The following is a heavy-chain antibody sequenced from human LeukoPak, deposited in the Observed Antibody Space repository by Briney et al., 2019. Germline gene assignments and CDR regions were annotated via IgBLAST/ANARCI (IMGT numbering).Heavy chain of an antibody. Sequence: PGGSLRLSCAASRFTFSSYSMNWVRQAPGKGLEWVSSISSTSSSINYAESVKGRFTISRDNAKKSLYLQMNSLRAEDTAVYYCARVQYYDFWSAYSHLDYWGQGTLVTVSS. J-gene: IGHJ4*02. CDR1: RFTFSSYS. D-gene: IGHD3-3*01. V-gene: IGHV3-21*01. CDR2: ISSTSSSI. CDR3: ARVQYYDFWSAYSHLDY.